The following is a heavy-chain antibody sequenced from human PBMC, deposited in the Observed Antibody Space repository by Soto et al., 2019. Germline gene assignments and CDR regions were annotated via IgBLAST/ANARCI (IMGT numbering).Heavy chain of an antibody. J-gene: IGHJ6*02. CDR1: GYTFTSYG. CDR2: ISAYNGNT. CDR3: ALYYYDSSGYYYYGMDV. D-gene: IGHD3-22*01. Sequence: ASVKVSCKASGYTFTSYGMSWVRQAPGQGLEWMGWISAYNGNTNYAQKLQGRVTMTTDTSTSTAYMELRSLRSDDTAVYYCALYYYDSSGYYYYGMDVWGQGTTVTVSS. V-gene: IGHV1-18*01.